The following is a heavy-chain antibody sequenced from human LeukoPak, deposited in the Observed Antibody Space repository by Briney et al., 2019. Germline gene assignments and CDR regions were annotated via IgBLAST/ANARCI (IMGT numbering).Heavy chain of an antibody. D-gene: IGHD3-10*01. V-gene: IGHV3-66*02. J-gene: IGHJ6*02. CDR3: ASCITMVYYYGMDV. CDR2: IYSGGST. Sequence: PGGSLRPSCAASGFTVSSNYMSWVRQAPGKGLEWVSVIYSGGSTYYADSVKGRFTISRDNSKNTLYLQMNSLRAEDTAVYYCASCITMVYYYGMDVWGQGTTVTVSS. CDR1: GFTVSSNY.